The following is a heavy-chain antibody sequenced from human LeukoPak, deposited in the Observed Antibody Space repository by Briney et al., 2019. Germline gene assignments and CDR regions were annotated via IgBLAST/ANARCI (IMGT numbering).Heavy chain of an antibody. J-gene: IGHJ3*02. D-gene: IGHD1-14*01. CDR1: GGSISSYY. CDR2: IYYSGST. CDR3: ANTGLDRAFDI. V-gene: IGHV4-59*08. Sequence: SETLPLTCTVSGGSISSYYWSWIRQPPGKGLEWIGYIYYSGSTNYNPSLKSRVTISVDTSKNQFSLKLSSVTAADTAVYYCANTGLDRAFDIWGQGTMVTVSS.